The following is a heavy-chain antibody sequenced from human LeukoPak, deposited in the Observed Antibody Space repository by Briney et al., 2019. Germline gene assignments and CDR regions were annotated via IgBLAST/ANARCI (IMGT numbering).Heavy chain of an antibody. CDR3: ARDSSGWYYFDY. CDR1: GFTVSSNY. CDR2: ISSSSSYI. Sequence: GGSLRLSCAASGFTVSSNYMNWVRQAPGKGLEWVSSISSSSSYIYYADSVKGRFTISRDNAKNSLYLQMNSLRAEDTAVYYCARDSSGWYYFDYWGQGTPVTVSS. D-gene: IGHD6-19*01. V-gene: IGHV3-21*01. J-gene: IGHJ4*02.